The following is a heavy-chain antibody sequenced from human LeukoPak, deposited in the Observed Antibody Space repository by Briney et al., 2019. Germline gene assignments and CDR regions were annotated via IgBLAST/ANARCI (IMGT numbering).Heavy chain of an antibody. V-gene: IGHV1-2*02. CDR3: ARRGGYSSNWFDP. Sequence: GASVKVSCKASGYAFTGYYMHWVRQAPGQGLEWMGWINPNSGGTNYAQKFQGRVTMTRDTSISTAYMELSRLRSDDTAVYYCARRGGYSSNWFDPWGQGTLVTVSS. D-gene: IGHD5-18*01. J-gene: IGHJ5*02. CDR2: INPNSGGT. CDR1: GYAFTGYY.